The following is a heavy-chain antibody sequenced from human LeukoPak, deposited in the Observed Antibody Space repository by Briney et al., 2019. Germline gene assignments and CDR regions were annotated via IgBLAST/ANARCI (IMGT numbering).Heavy chain of an antibody. J-gene: IGHJ3*02. CDR2: IIPIFGTA. CDR3: ARVYYDTLTGYFLDAFDI. D-gene: IGHD3-9*01. CDR1: GGTFSSYA. Sequence: SVKVSCKASGGTFSSYAISWVRQAPGQGLEWMGGIIPIFGTANYAQKFQGRVTITADESTSTAYMELSSLRSDDTAVYYCARVYYDTLTGYFLDAFDIWGQGTMVTVSS. V-gene: IGHV1-69*13.